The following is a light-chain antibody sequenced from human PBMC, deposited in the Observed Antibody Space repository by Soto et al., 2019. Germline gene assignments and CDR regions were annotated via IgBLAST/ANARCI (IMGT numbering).Light chain of an antibody. Sequence: QSVLTQPPSVSGAPGQRVTISCTGSSSNIGAGYDVHWYHQLPGTAPKLLIYGNSNRPSGVPDRFSGSKSGTSASLAITGLQAEDEADYYCQSYDSSLSGYVFGTGTKVTVL. CDR2: GNS. J-gene: IGLJ1*01. CDR1: SSNIGAGYD. V-gene: IGLV1-40*01. CDR3: QSYDSSLSGYV.